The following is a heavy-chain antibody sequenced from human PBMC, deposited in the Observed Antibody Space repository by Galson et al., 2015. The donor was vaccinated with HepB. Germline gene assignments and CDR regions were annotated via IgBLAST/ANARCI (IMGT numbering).Heavy chain of an antibody. J-gene: IGHJ5*02. CDR3: ARGALVVVVNATQNNWFDP. V-gene: IGHV1-18*01. CDR1: GYTFSSYS. Sequence: SVKVSCKASGYTFSSYSITWVRQAPGQGLEWVGWISPYNRDTNYARKVQGRVTMTTDTSTNTAYMELRSLRSDDTAMYYCARGALVVVVNATQNNWFDPWGQGTPVTVSS. D-gene: IGHD2-15*01. CDR2: ISPYNRDT.